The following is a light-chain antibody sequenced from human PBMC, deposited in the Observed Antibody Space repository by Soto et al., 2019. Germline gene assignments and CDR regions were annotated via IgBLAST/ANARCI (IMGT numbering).Light chain of an antibody. CDR1: QGISSA. CDR3: HQFNRYPPVT. J-gene: IGKJ5*01. Sequence: AIQLTQSPSSLSSSVGDRVTITCRASQGISSALAWYQQKPGKAPKLLIYDASSLEGGVPSRFSGSGSGTDFTLTISSLQPEDFAIYYCHQFNRYPPVTFGQGTRLEIK. V-gene: IGKV1-13*02. CDR2: DAS.